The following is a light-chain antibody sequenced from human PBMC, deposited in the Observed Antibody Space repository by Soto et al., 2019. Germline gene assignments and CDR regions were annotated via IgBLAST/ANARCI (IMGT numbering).Light chain of an antibody. CDR2: AAS. J-gene: IGKJ1*01. CDR1: HVIRNE. V-gene: IGKV1-6*01. CDR3: LQDYDYPRT. Sequence: AIQMTQSPSSLSASVGDRVTITCRASHVIRNELSWFQQRPGSAPTLLISAASRLQSGVTSRFSGRGSGTDFTLTISSLQPEDFATYYCLQDYDYPRTFGQGTKGDIK.